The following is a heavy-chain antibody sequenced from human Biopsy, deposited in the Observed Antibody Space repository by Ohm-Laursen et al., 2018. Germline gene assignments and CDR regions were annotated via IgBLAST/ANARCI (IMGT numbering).Heavy chain of an antibody. Sequence: SETLSLTCTVSGGSISGYHWSWIRKSPGKGLEWLAYISFTWGITSNPSLNGRATISLDTSKNQFSLRLIYVTAADTAVYYCARMPHFDYWGQGILVTVSS. CDR2: ISFTWGI. CDR3: ARMPHFDY. V-gene: IGHV4-59*01. J-gene: IGHJ4*02. CDR1: GGSISGYH. D-gene: IGHD2-2*01.